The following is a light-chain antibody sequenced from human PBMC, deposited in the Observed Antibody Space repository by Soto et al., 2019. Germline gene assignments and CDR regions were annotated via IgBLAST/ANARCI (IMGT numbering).Light chain of an antibody. CDR1: QSVSTTY. Sequence: FTESGGTVAVSPWERPTLSGRPSQSVSTTYLAWYQQKPGQAPRLLIYGEYSRATGITDRFSGSGSGTDFPLTISRLEPEALAVYYCQPYASSPPTFGGGTKVDIK. J-gene: IGKJ4*01. V-gene: IGKV3-20*01. CDR2: GEY. CDR3: QPYASSPPT.